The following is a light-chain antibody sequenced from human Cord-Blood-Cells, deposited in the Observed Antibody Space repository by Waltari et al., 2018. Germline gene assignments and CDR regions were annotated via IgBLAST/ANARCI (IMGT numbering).Light chain of an antibody. Sequence: QSALTQPASVSGSPGQSITISCTGTSSDVGGYNYVSWYQQHPGKAPKLMIYEVSKRPSWLSNRFSGSKSGNTASLTISGLQAEDEADYYCSSYTSSSTLVFGTGTKVTVL. V-gene: IGLV2-14*01. CDR2: EVS. CDR3: SSYTSSSTLV. J-gene: IGLJ1*01. CDR1: SSDVGGYNY.